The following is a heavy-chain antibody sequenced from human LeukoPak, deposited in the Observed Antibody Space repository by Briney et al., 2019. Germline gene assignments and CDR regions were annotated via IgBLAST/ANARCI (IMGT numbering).Heavy chain of an antibody. Sequence: SETLSLTCIVSGGSISTYYWSWIRQPAGKGLEWIGRIYTRGSTNYNPSLKSRVTMSVDTSKNQFSLKLSSVTAADTAAYYCARDDRNNFLFDPWGQGTLVTVSS. CDR1: GGSISTYY. CDR3: ARDDRNNFLFDP. D-gene: IGHD1-1*01. J-gene: IGHJ5*02. CDR2: IYTRGST. V-gene: IGHV4-4*07.